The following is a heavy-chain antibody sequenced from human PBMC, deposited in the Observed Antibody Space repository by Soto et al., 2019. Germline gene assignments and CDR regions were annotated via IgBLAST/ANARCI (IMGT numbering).Heavy chain of an antibody. D-gene: IGHD6-19*01. Sequence: GGSLRLSCAASGFTFSSYGMHWVRQAPGKGLEWVAVIWYDGSNKYYADSVKGRFTISRDNSKNTLYLQMNSLRAEDTAVYYCARDLCSSGWSDGYCYYYGMDVWGQGTTVTVSS. J-gene: IGHJ6*02. CDR3: ARDLCSSGWSDGYCYYYGMDV. CDR2: IWYDGSNK. CDR1: GFTFSSYG. V-gene: IGHV3-33*01.